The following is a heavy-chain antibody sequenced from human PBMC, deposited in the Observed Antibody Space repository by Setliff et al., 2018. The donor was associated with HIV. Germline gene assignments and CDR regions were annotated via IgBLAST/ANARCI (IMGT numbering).Heavy chain of an antibody. Sequence: SETLSLTCTVSGGSTSNSNYFWDWIRQPPGKGLEWIGSAGSADYGGNAYYNPSLKSRVTISVETSKNQFSLKLTSVTAADTAVYYCARSYCGGGLCFRGLDLWGQGTTVTVSS. CDR1: GGSTSNSNYF. J-gene: IGHJ6*02. CDR2: AGSADYGGNA. V-gene: IGHV4-39*07. D-gene: IGHD2-21*01. CDR3: ARSYCGGGLCFRGLDL.